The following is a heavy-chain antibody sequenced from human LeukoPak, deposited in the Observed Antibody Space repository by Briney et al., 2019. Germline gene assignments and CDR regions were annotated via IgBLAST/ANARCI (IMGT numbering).Heavy chain of an antibody. CDR2: ISYDGSNK. V-gene: IGHV3-30-3*01. D-gene: IGHD1-26*01. CDR3: AKENAGIVGAIQGSY. Sequence: PGGSLRLSCAASGFTFSSYAMHWVRQAPGKGLEWVAVISYDGSNKYYADSVKGRFTISRDNSKNTLYLQMNSLRAEDTAVYYCAKENAGIVGAIQGSYWGQGTLVTVSS. CDR1: GFTFSSYA. J-gene: IGHJ4*02.